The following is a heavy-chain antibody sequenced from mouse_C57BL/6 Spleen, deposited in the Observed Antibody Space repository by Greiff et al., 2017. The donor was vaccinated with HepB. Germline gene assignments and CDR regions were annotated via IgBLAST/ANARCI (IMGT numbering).Heavy chain of an antibody. CDR1: GYTFTSYW. CDR3: ARSAYDYDRGGDWFAY. CDR2: IYPSDSET. Sequence: QVQLQQPGAELVRPGSSVKLSCKASGYTFTSYWMDWVKQRPGQGLEWIGNIYPSDSETHYNQKFKDKATLTVDKSSSTAYMQLSSLTSEDSAVYYCARSAYDYDRGGDWFAYWGQGTLVTVSA. J-gene: IGHJ3*01. V-gene: IGHV1-61*01. D-gene: IGHD2-4*01.